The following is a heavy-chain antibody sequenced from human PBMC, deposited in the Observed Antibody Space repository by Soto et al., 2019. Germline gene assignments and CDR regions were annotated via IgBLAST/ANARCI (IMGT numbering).Heavy chain of an antibody. CDR2: MNPNSGNT. CDR1: GYTFTSYD. CDR3: ARGPGYCSSTSCSRSYYYYYYMDV. J-gene: IGHJ6*03. Sequence: ASVKVSCKASGYTFTSYDINWVRQATGQGLEWMGWMNPNSGNTGYAQKFQGRVTMTRNTSISTAYMELSSLRSEDTAVYYCARGPGYCSSTSCSRSYYYYYYMDVWGKGTTVTVSS. V-gene: IGHV1-8*01. D-gene: IGHD2-2*01.